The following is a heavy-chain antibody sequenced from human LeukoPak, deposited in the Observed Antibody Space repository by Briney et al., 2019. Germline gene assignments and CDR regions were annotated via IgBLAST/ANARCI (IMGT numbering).Heavy chain of an antibody. CDR2: ISAYNGNA. CDR1: GYTFTSYG. D-gene: IGHD1-7*01. Sequence: ASVKVSCKASGYTFTSYGISWVRQAPGQGLEWMGWISAYNGNANYAQKLQGRVTMTRNTSISTAYMELSSLRSEDTAVYYCARGLGGTAEGYWGQGTLVTVSS. V-gene: IGHV1-18*01. J-gene: IGHJ4*02. CDR3: ARGLGGTAEGY.